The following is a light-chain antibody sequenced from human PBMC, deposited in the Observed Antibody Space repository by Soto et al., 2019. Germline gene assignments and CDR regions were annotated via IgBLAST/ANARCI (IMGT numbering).Light chain of an antibody. J-gene: IGKJ3*01. CDR2: QTS. Sequence: EIVLTQSPATLSSFPGDRVTLSCRASQYINTRLAWYQHRPGQAPRLLIYQTSIRAAGIPARFSGSGSGTDFTLTISSLQSEDFAVYYCQRYNNWPSFGPGTKVD. CDR1: QYINTR. V-gene: IGKV3D-15*01. CDR3: QRYNNWPS.